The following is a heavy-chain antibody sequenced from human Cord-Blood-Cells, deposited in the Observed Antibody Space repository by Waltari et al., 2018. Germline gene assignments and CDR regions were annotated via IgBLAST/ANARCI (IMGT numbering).Heavy chain of an antibody. Sequence: QLQLQESGPGLVKPSETLSLTCTVSGGSISSSRYYWGWLRQPPGKGLEWIGSIYYSGRTYYTPSLKSRVTISVDTSQNQFSLKLSSVTAADTAVYYCARASAYYYDSSGYYWFDPWGQGTLVTVSS. V-gene: IGHV4-39*01. CDR3: ARASAYYYDSSGYYWFDP. CDR1: GGSISSSRYY. J-gene: IGHJ5*02. D-gene: IGHD3-22*01. CDR2: IYYSGRT.